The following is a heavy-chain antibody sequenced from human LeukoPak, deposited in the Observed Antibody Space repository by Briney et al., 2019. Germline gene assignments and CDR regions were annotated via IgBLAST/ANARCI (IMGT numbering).Heavy chain of an antibody. V-gene: IGHV4-61*02. CDR3: ARARGIAARPVGFDY. D-gene: IGHD6-6*01. J-gene: IGHJ4*02. CDR1: GGSISSGSYY. CDR2: IYTSGST. Sequence: PSQTLSLTCTVSGGSISSGSYYCSWIRQPAGRGLEWIGRIYTSGSTNYNPSLKSRVTISVDTSKNQFSLKLSSVTAADTAVYYCARARGIAARPVGFDYWGQGTLVTVSS.